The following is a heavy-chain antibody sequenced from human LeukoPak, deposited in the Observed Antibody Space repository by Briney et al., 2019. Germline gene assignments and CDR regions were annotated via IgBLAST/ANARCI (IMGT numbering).Heavy chain of an antibody. J-gene: IGHJ4*02. D-gene: IGHD4-17*01. CDR1: GGSISGYY. CDR3: ARHSPNHYGDYFDY. Sequence: SETLSLTCTVSGGSISGYYWSWIRQSPGKGLEWIGYIHFSGSTNYNASLQSRVTMSVDTSTNQLSLKLRSVTAADTAVYYCARHSPNHYGDYFDYWGQGTLVTVSS. V-gene: IGHV4-59*01. CDR2: IHFSGST.